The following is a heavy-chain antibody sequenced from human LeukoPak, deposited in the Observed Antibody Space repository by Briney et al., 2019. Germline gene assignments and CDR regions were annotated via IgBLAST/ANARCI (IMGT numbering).Heavy chain of an antibody. Sequence: RTSETLSLTCTVSCGSISSYYWSWIRQPPGKGLEWIGYIYYSGTTNYNPSLKRRVTISVDTSKNQFSLKLSSVTAADTAVYYCARSFSGSYYYYGMDVWGQGNTVTVSS. J-gene: IGHJ6*02. CDR3: ARSFSGSYYYYGMDV. V-gene: IGHV4-59*01. D-gene: IGHD1-26*01. CDR2: IYYSGTT. CDR1: CGSISSYY.